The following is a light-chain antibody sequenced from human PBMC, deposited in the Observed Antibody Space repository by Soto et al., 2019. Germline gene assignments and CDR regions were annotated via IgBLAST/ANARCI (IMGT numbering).Light chain of an antibody. CDR3: QSYDSSLSGYV. V-gene: IGLV1-40*01. J-gene: IGLJ1*01. CDR1: SSNIGASYE. Sequence: QSVLTQPPSVSGAPGQRVTISCTGSSSNIGASYEVHWNQQLPGRAPKLLIYGNNNRPSGVPDRFSGSKSGTSGSLAITGLQAEDEADYYCQSYDSSLSGYVFGTGTKLTVL. CDR2: GNN.